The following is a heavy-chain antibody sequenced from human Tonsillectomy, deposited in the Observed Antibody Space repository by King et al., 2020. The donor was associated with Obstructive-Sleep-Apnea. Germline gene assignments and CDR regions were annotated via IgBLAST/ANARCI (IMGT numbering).Heavy chain of an antibody. V-gene: IGHV3-7*03. D-gene: IGHD7-27*01. Sequence: VQLVESGGGLVQPGGSLRLSCAVNGLTFSSSWMSWVRQAPGKGLEFLANIKPDGTLKIYADSVKGRFTISRDNAENSQYLQMNSLRAEDTAVYFCATDLNWGSDWGQGTLVTVSS. CDR2: IKPDGTLK. CDR1: GLTFSSSW. J-gene: IGHJ4*02. CDR3: ATDLNWGSD.